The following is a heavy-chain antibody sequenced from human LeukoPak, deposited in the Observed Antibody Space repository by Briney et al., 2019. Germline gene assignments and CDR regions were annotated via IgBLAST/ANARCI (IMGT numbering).Heavy chain of an antibody. J-gene: IGHJ4*02. CDR3: ARDGPNWSRDC. V-gene: IGHV3-21*01. D-gene: IGHD7-27*01. CDR1: GFTFSLSG. Sequence: GGSLRISCAASGFTFSLSGMTWVRQAPGRGLECVSTIATGSSHIFYADSVKGLFTTSRDDAKNSLYLQLHSLRNEDTGIYYCARDGPNWSRDCWGQGTLVTVSS. CDR2: IATGSSHI.